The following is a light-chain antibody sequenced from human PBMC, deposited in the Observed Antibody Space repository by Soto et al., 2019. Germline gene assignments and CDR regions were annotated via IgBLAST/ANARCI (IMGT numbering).Light chain of an antibody. CDR1: QSVSSSY. V-gene: IGKV3-20*01. J-gene: IGKJ1*01. Sequence: EIVLTQSPGTLYLSPGERATLFCRASQSVSSSYLGWYQQKPGQAPRLLIYGASSRATGIPDRFSGSGSGTDFTLTISRLEPEDFAVYYCQQYGSSPETFGQGTKVEIK. CDR2: GAS. CDR3: QQYGSSPET.